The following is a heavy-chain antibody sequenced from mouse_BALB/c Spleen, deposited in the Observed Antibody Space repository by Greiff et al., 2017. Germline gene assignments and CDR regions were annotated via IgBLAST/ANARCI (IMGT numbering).Heavy chain of an antibody. CDR1: GYTFTSYG. CDR3: ARWLLRYFDV. D-gene: IGHD2-3*01. CDR2: IVPSDSYT. V-gene: IGHV1-69*02. J-gene: IGHJ1*01. Sequence: QVQLKQPGAELVKPGASVKLSCKASGYTFTSYGMHWVRRRPGQGLEWIGEIVPSDSYTNYNQKFRGKPTLTVDKSSSTAYMQLSSLTSEDSAVYYCARWLLRYFDVWGAGTTVTVSS.